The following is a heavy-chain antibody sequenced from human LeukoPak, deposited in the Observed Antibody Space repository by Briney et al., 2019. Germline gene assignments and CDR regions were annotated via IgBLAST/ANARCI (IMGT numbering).Heavy chain of an antibody. CDR3: TKEDPRFDP. CDR2: SSWSGCST. CDR1: GFTFSSYA. Sequence: RGSLRLSCVASGFTFSSYAMSWVRQAPGRGLEWLSASSWSGCSTHYADSVRGRFTISRDKSTSTLYLQMNSMRADDTAVYYCTKEDPRFDPWGQGTLVTVSS. J-gene: IGHJ5*02. V-gene: IGHV3-23*01.